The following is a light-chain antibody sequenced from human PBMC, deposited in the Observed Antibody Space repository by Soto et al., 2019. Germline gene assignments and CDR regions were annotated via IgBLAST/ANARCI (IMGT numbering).Light chain of an antibody. CDR3: QQRSNWPIT. J-gene: IGKJ5*01. Sequence: VLAQTQATLSLSPGERATLSCRASQSVSSYLVWYQQKPGQAPRLLTYDASNRATGIPARFSGSGSGTDFTLTISSLEPEDFAVYYCQQRSNWPITFGQGTRLEIK. CDR1: QSVSSY. CDR2: DAS. V-gene: IGKV3-11*01.